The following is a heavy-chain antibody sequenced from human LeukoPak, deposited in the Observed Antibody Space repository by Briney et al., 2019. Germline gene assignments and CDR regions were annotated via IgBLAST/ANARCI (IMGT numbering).Heavy chain of an antibody. V-gene: IGHV3-7*01. D-gene: IGHD3-3*01. J-gene: IGHJ3*02. CDR3: ARGGATTFGLWGNAFDI. CDR2: IKQGGSEK. Sequence: GGSLRLSCAASGFTSNDYWMTWVRQAPGKGLEWVANIKQGGSEKYYVDSVKGRFTISRDNAKNSLYLQMNSLRAEDTAVYYCARGGATTFGLWGNAFDIWGQGTMVTVSS. CDR1: GFTSNDYW.